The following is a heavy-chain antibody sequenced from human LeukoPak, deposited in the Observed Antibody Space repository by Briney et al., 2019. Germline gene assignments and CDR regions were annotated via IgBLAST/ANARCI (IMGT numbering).Heavy chain of an antibody. Sequence: PGGSLRLSCAASGFTFSIYWMHWVRQAPGKGLVWVSHINSDGSGTSYADSVKGRFTISRDNAKNPLYLQMSSLRVEDTAVYYCARPPAYDSRNYYFPYWGQGILVTVSS. CDR2: INSDGSGT. J-gene: IGHJ4*02. V-gene: IGHV3-74*01. CDR1: GFTFSIYW. CDR3: ARPPAYDSRNYYFPY. D-gene: IGHD3-22*01.